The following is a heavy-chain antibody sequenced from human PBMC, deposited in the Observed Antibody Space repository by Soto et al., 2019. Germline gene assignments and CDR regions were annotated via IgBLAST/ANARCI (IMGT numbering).Heavy chain of an antibody. Sequence: GGSLRLSCGASGFPFNSHGMAWVRQAPGKGLEWVSGISGGGDRTQYADGVKGRFTISRDNSKNTVDLQMTSLRAEDTATYYCAKTATYDYVWGDYRYFFDHWGQGTVVTVSS. CDR3: AKTATYDYVWGDYRYFFDH. D-gene: IGHD3-16*02. V-gene: IGHV3-23*01. CDR2: ISGGGDRT. J-gene: IGHJ4*02. CDR1: GFPFNSHG.